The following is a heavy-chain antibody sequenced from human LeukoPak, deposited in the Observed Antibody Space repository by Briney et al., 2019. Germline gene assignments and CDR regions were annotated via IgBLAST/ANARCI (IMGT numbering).Heavy chain of an antibody. CDR2: ISYDGSNK. V-gene: IGHV3-30*18. J-gene: IGHJ3*02. Sequence: QPGGSLRLSCAASGFTFSSYWMHGVRQAPGKGLEWVAVISYDGSNKYYADSVKGRFTISRDNSKNTLYLQMNSLRAEDTAVYYCAKDALPEVVVAHDAFDIWGQGTMVTVSS. CDR1: GFTFSSYW. D-gene: IGHD2-15*01. CDR3: AKDALPEVVVAHDAFDI.